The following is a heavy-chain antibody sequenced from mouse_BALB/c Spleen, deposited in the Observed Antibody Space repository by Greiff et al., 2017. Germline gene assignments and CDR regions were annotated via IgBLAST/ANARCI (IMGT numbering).Heavy chain of an antibody. V-gene: IGHV14-1*02. CDR3: ALYYYGSSYAMDY. CDR2: IDPENGNT. D-gene: IGHD1-1*01. CDR1: GFNIKDYY. J-gene: IGHJ4*01. Sequence: EVKLMESGAELVRPGALVKLSCKASGFNIKDYYMHWVKQRPEQGLVWIGWIDPENGNTIYDPKFQGKASITADTSSNTAYLQLSSPTSEDTAVYYCALYYYGSSYAMDYWGQGTSVTVSS.